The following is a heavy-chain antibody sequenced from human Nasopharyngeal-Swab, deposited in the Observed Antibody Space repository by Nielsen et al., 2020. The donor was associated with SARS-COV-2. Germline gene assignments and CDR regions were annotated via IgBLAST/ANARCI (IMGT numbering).Heavy chain of an antibody. CDR2: IYYSGST. Sequence: WIRQPPGKGLEWIGYIYYSGSTNYNPSPKSRVTISVDTSKNQFSLKLSSVTAADTAVYYCAIGGGGSYYYGMDVWGQGTTGTVSS. CDR3: AIGGGGSYYYGMDV. J-gene: IGHJ6*02. D-gene: IGHD3-16*01. V-gene: IGHV4-59*01.